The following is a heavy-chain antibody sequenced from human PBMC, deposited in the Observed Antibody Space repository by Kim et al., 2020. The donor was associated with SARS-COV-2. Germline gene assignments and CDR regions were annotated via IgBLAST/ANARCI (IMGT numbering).Heavy chain of an antibody. CDR1: GYSFTSYW. CDR3: ARHRITILSGYGMDV. V-gene: IGHV5-10-1*01. J-gene: IGHJ6*02. CDR2: IDPSDSYT. Sequence: GESLKISCKGSGYSFTSYWISWVRQMPGKGLEWMGRIDPSDSYTNYSPSFQGHVTISADKSISTAYLQWSSLKASDTAMYYFARHRITILSGYGMDVWGQGTTVTVSS. D-gene: IGHD3-3*01.